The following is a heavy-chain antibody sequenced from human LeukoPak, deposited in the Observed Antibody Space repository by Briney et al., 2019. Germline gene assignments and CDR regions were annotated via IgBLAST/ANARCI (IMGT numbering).Heavy chain of an antibody. CDR1: GLTFNSYP. Sequence: GGSLRLSCAASGLTFNSYPMNWVRQTPGKGLEWVSYISSSNYYINYADSVKGRFTISRDNAKNVLSLQMNNLKAEDTAVYFCSRGRSGWYQDYWGQGTLVTVSS. D-gene: IGHD6-19*01. V-gene: IGHV3-21*01. CDR3: SRGRSGWYQDY. J-gene: IGHJ4*02. CDR2: ISSSNYYI.